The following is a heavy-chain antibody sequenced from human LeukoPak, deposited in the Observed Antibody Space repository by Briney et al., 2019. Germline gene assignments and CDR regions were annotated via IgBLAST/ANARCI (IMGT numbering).Heavy chain of an antibody. J-gene: IGHJ6*03. CDR3: ARDSGSYDYYYYMDV. V-gene: IGHV4-59*01. CDR2: IYYSGST. Sequence: SETLSLTCTVSGCSISSYYWSWIRQPPGKGLEWIGYIYYSGSTNYNPSLKSRVAISVDTSKHQFSLKLSSVTAADTAVYYCARDSGSYDYYYYMDVWGKGTTVTISS. CDR1: GCSISSYY. D-gene: IGHD1-26*01.